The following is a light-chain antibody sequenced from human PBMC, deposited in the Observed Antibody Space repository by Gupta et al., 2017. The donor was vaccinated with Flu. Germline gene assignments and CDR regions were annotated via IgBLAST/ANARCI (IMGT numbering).Light chain of an antibody. Sequence: QSALTQPASVSGSRGQSITISCTGSHSDLGTYDYVSWYQQHPGKAPKLIIFEVTNRPSGVSSRFSGSKSGYTASLTISGLQAEDEADYYCSSYSNMDTPYVFGTETKVTVL. CDR1: HSDLGTYDY. J-gene: IGLJ1*01. CDR3: SSYSNMDTPYV. CDR2: EVT. V-gene: IGLV2-14*01.